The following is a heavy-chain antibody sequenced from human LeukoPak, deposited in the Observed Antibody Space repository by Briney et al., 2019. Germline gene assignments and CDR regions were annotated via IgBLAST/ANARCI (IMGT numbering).Heavy chain of an antibody. J-gene: IGHJ4*02. CDR3: PSDIGIAVDGDDY. CDR1: GFTFSSYG. V-gene: IGHV3-33*01. Sequence: GWSLTLSCTASGFTFSSYGMHWLRRAPGKGLELLAVIGNDGSNKYYADSVKSRFTISRDNSKNTLYLHMNNLRAENTTVYYCPSDIGIAVDGDDYGRGGTLVTVSS. CDR2: IGNDGSNK. D-gene: IGHD6-19*01.